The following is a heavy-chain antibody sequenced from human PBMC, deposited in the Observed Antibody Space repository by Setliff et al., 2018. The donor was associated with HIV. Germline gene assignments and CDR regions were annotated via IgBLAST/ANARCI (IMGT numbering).Heavy chain of an antibody. D-gene: IGHD5-12*01. CDR3: AKDYSGYYYYFYMDI. V-gene: IGHV4-38-2*02. CDR2: IYYTGTT. Sequence: NPSETLSLTCAVSGYSISSGYYWVWIRQSPGKGLEWIGSIYYTGTTNYNPSLKSRVTISLDTSKNQFSLKLTSMTAADTAVYYCAKDYSGYYYYFYMDIWGKGTTVTVSS. J-gene: IGHJ6*03. CDR1: GYSISSGYY.